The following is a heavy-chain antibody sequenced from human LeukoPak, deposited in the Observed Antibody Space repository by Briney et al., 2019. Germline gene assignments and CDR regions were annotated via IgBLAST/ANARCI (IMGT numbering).Heavy chain of an antibody. Sequence: ASVKVSCKASGYTFTSYGISWVRQAPGQGLEWMGWISAYNGNTNYAQKLQGRVTMTTDTSTSTAYMELRSLRSDDTAVYYCARDLGLLWFGESLWGSDYWGQGTLVTVSS. CDR1: GYTFTSYG. D-gene: IGHD3-10*01. CDR2: ISAYNGNT. V-gene: IGHV1-18*01. J-gene: IGHJ4*02. CDR3: ARDLGLLWFGESLWGSDY.